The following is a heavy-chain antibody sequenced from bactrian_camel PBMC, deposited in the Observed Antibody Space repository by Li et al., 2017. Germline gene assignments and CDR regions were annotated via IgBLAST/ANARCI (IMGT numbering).Heavy chain of an antibody. Sequence: VQLVESGGGLVQPGGSLRLSCAASGFTFSTYAMSWVRQAPGKGLEWVSLFSSSGGSTLYADSVKGRFTISRDNAKNTINLELNSLRIEDTAVYYCATGSGVVTTEFPYWGQGTQVTVS. CDR2: FSSSGGST. CDR3: ATGSGVVTTEFPY. V-gene: IGHV3S40*01. J-gene: IGHJ4*01. D-gene: IGHD2*01. CDR1: GFTFSTYA.